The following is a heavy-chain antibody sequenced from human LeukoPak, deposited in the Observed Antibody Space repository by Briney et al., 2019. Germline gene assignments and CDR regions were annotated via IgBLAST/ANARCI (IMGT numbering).Heavy chain of an antibody. CDR1: GGSISSGGYY. J-gene: IGHJ4*02. V-gene: IGHV4-31*03. Sequence: PSDTLSLTCTVSGGSISSGGYYWSWLRQHPGKGLEWIGYIYYSGSTYYNPSLKSRVTISVDTSKNQFSLKLSSVTAADTAVYYCARRSITVTTYATTPQHYFDYWGQGTLVTVSS. CDR2: IYYSGST. D-gene: IGHD4-17*01. CDR3: ARRSITVTTYATTPQHYFDY.